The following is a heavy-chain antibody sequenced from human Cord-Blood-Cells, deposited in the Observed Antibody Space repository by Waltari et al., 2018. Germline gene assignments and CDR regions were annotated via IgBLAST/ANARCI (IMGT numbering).Heavy chain of an antibody. Sequence: QVQLQESGPGLVKPSETLSPTCTVSGGSISSYYWSWIRQPPGKGLEWIGYIYYSGSTNYNPSLKSRVTISVDTSKNQFSLKLSSVTAADTAVYYCARRGYYDSSGYYPYDAFDIWGQGTMVTVSS. CDR1: GGSISSYY. D-gene: IGHD3-22*01. J-gene: IGHJ3*02. CDR3: ARRGYYDSSGYYPYDAFDI. CDR2: IYYSGST. V-gene: IGHV4-59*08.